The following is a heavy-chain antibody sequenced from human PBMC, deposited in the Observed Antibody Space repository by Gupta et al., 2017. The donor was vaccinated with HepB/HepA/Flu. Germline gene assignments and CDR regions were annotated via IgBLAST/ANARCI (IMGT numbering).Heavy chain of an antibody. J-gene: IGHJ3*02. V-gene: IGHV5-51*01. CDR2: IYPGDSDT. CDR1: GYSFTSYW. Sequence: EVQLVQSGAEVKKPGESLKISCKGSGYSFTSYWIGWVRQIPGKGLEWMGIIYPGDSDTRYSPSFQGQVTISADKSISTAYLQWSSLKASDTAMYYCARLVQSYYDSSGDAFDIWGQGTMVTVSS. D-gene: IGHD3-22*01. CDR3: ARLVQSYYDSSGDAFDI.